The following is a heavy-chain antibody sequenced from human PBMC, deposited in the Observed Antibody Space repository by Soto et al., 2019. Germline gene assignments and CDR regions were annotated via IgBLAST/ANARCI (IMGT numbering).Heavy chain of an antibody. D-gene: IGHD5-12*01. Sequence: QVQLVESGGGVVQPGRSPRLSCAASGFTFSSYAMHWVRQAPGKGLEWVAVISYDGSNKYYADSVKGRFTISRDNSKNTLYLQMNSLRAEDTAVYYCARVYGSGYDWDYYYYGMDVWGQGTTVTVSS. J-gene: IGHJ6*02. CDR1: GFTFSSYA. CDR3: ARVYGSGYDWDYYYYGMDV. V-gene: IGHV3-30-3*01. CDR2: ISYDGSNK.